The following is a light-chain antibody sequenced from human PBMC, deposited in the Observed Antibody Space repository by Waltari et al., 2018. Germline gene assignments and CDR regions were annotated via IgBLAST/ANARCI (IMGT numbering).Light chain of an antibody. J-gene: IGKJ2*01. V-gene: IGKV4-1*01. CDR3: QQYYSTLPYT. Sequence: DIVMTQSPDPLAVSLGERATINCKSSQNVLFISNNKNYLAWYQQKPGQAPKLLIYWASTRESGVPDRFSGSGSGTDYTVTISNLQAEDVAVYYCQQYYSTLPYTFGQGTKLEIK. CDR1: QNVLFISNNKNY. CDR2: WAS.